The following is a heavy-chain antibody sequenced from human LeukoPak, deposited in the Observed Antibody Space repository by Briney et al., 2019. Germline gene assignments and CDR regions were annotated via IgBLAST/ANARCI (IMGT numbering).Heavy chain of an antibody. V-gene: IGHV3-23*01. CDR3: AKRGLGIAVAGNFDY. D-gene: IGHD6-19*01. CDR1: GFTFSSYA. Sequence: GGSLRLSCAASGFTFSSYAMSWVRQAPGKGLEWVSAISGSGGSTYYADSVKGRFTTSRDNSKNTLYLQMNSLRAEDTAVYYCAKRGLGIAVAGNFDYWGQGTLVTVSS. CDR2: ISGSGGST. J-gene: IGHJ4*02.